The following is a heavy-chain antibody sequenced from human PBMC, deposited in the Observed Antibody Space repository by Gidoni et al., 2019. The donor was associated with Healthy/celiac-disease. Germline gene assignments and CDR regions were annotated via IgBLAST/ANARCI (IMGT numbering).Heavy chain of an antibody. CDR1: GYTLTELS. CDR2: FDPEDGET. D-gene: IGHD3-3*01. Sequence: QVQLVQSGAEVKKPGASVKVSCKVSGYTLTELSMHWVRQAPGKGLEWMGGFDPEDGETIYAQKFQGRVTMTEDTSTDTAYMELSSLRSKDTAVYYCATGAPVTIFGVVIPTQNWYFDLWGRGTLVTVSS. J-gene: IGHJ2*01. V-gene: IGHV1-24*01. CDR3: ATGAPVTIFGVVIPTQNWYFDL.